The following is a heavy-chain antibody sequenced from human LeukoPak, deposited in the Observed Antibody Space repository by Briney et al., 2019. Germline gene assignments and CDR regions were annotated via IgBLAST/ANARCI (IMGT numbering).Heavy chain of an antibody. CDR2: IRAGGGTT. V-gene: IGHV3-23*01. CDR3: AKDSYNWNYGLFDY. Sequence: GGSLRLSCAASGFTFSNYAMSWVRQAPGKGLEWVSAIRAGGGTTYYADSVKGRFTISRDTSKNTLSLQMNSLRAEDTAIYYCAKDSYNWNYGLFDYWGQGTLVTVSS. CDR1: GFTFSNYA. J-gene: IGHJ4*02. D-gene: IGHD1-7*01.